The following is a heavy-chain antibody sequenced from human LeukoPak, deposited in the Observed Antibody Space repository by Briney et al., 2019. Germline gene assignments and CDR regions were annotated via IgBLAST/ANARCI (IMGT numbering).Heavy chain of an antibody. CDR1: GLTFSHYV. J-gene: IGHJ4*02. CDR2: IGSGGGST. Sequence: GGSLRLPCAASGLTFSHYVMSWVRQAPGKGLEWVSGIGSGGGSTYYTDSVRGRFTISRDNSKNTLYLQMNSLRAEDTAVYYCAKTLRGYSSGWLFDFWGQGTLVTVSS. D-gene: IGHD6-19*01. V-gene: IGHV3-23*01. CDR3: AKTLRGYSSGWLFDF.